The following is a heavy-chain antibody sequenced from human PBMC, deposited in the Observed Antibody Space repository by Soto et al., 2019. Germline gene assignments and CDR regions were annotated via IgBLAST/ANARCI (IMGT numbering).Heavy chain of an antibody. V-gene: IGHV3-30*18. Sequence: GGSLRLSCAASGFSFSTYGMHWVRQAPGKGLEWVAVISYDGNDKYYSASVRGRFTISRDNPKNTLFLQMNSLRGEDTAVYYCAKDDYGMDVWGQGTTVTVSS. CDR2: ISYDGNDK. CDR3: AKDDYGMDV. J-gene: IGHJ6*02. CDR1: GFSFSTYG.